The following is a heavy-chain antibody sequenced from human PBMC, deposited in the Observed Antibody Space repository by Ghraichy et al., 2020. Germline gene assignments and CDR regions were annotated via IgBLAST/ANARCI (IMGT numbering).Heavy chain of an antibody. CDR2: IYYSGST. CDR3: ARVNRAYDSSGYYYYANWFDP. V-gene: IGHV4-31*03. Sequence: SETLSLTCTVSGGSISSGSYYWSWIRQHPGKGLEWIGYIYYSGSTYYNPSLKSRVTISVDTSKNQFSLKLSSVTAADPAVYYGARVNRAYDSSGYYYYANWFDPWGQGTLVTVSS. CDR1: GGSISSGSYY. D-gene: IGHD3-22*01. J-gene: IGHJ5*02.